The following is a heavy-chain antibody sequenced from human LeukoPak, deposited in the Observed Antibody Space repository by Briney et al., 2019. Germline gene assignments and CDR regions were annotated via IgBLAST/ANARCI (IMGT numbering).Heavy chain of an antibody. CDR3: ARTYHGYGMDV. V-gene: IGHV3-30-3*01. CDR1: GFTFSNYA. CDR2: ISDDGSRQ. J-gene: IGHJ6*02. D-gene: IGHD2-2*01. Sequence: GGSLRLSCAATGFTFSNYAIHWGRQAPGKGLEWVAFISDDGSRQHYADSVKGRFTISRDNSKNTLNLQMNSLRAEDTAVYYCARTYHGYGMDVWGQGTTVTVSS.